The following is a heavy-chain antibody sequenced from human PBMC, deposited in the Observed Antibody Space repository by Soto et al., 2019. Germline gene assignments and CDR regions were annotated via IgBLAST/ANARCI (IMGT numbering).Heavy chain of an antibody. D-gene: IGHD6-6*01. CDR2: IIPIFGTA. CDR3: ARAGGSSARQGLYFDY. Sequence: QVQLVQSGAAVKKPGSSVKGSCKASGGTFSSYAISWVRQAPGQGLEWMGGIIPIFGTAHYAQKFQGRVTITADESTSTAYMELSSLRSEDTAVYYCARAGGSSARQGLYFDYWGQGTLVTVSS. CDR1: GGTFSSYA. V-gene: IGHV1-69*01. J-gene: IGHJ4*02.